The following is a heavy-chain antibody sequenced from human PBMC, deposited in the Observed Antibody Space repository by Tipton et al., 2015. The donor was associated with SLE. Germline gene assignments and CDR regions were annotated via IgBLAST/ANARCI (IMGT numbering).Heavy chain of an antibody. CDR1: GFTFSDYY. CDR2: IYYSGST. Sequence: LRLSCAASGFTFSDYYMSWIRQAPGKGLEWIGSIYYSGSTYYNPSLKSRVTISVDTSKNQFSLKLSSVTAADTAVYYCARHGNQDYWGQGTLVTVSS. D-gene: IGHD4-23*01. CDR3: ARHGNQDY. V-gene: IGHV4-39*01. J-gene: IGHJ4*02.